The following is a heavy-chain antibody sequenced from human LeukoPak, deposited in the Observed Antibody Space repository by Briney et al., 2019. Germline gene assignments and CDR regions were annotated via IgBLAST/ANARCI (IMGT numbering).Heavy chain of an antibody. CDR2: IYYSGST. CDR1: GSSISSYY. D-gene: IGHD6-19*01. V-gene: IGHV4-59*01. J-gene: IGHJ4*02. CDR3: ARLRPGIAVATFDY. Sequence: PSETLSLTCTVSGSSISSYYWSWIRQPPGKGLEWIGYIYYSGSTNYNPSLKSRVTISVDTSKNQFSLKLSSVTAADTAVYYCARLRPGIAVATFDYWGQGTLVTVSS.